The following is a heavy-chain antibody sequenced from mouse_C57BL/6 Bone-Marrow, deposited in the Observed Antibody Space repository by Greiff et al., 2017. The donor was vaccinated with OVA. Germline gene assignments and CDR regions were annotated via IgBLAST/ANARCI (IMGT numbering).Heavy chain of an antibody. CDR1: GYAFSSSW. CDR3: ARHEDGYYASYFDY. V-gene: IGHV1-82*01. CDR2: IYPGDGDT. Sequence: QVHVKQSGPELVKPGASVKISCKASGYAFSSSWMNWVKQRPGKGLEWIGRIYPGDGDTYYNGKFKGKATLTADKSSSTAYMQLSSLTSEDSAVYFCARHEDGYYASYFDYWGQGTTLTVSS. J-gene: IGHJ2*01. D-gene: IGHD2-3*01.